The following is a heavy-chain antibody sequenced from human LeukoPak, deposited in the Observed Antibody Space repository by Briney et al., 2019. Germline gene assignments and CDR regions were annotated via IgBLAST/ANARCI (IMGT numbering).Heavy chain of an antibody. D-gene: IGHD6-13*01. CDR3: ARGGYSSSWYSLKDY. V-gene: IGHV4-59*04. J-gene: IGHJ4*02. CDR2: VFCSGST. Sequence: SETLSLTCTVSDDSIKSHFWTWIRQSPGKGLEWIGYVFCSGSTSYNPSLRSRLTMSVDTSKSQFSLKLSSVTAADTAVYYCARGGYSSSWYSLKDYWGQGTLVTVSS. CDR1: DDSIKSHF.